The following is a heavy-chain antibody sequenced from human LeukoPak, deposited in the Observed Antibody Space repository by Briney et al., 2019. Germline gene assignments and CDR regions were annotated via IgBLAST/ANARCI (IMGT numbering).Heavy chain of an antibody. D-gene: IGHD5-24*01. J-gene: IGHJ6*03. CDR2: ISSSGNTI. CDR3: ARSARRDGYILDHYYMDV. V-gene: IGHV3-11*01. CDR1: GFTFSDYY. Sequence: GGSLRLSCAASGFTFSDYYMSWIRQAPGKGLEWVSYISSSGNTIYYADSVKGRFTISRDNAKNSLCLQMNSLRAEDTAVYYCARSARRDGYILDHYYMDVWGKGTTVTITS.